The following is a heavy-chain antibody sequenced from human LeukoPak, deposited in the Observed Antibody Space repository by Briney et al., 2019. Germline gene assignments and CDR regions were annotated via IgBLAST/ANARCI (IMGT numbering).Heavy chain of an antibody. J-gene: IGHJ4*02. CDR3: ARDSTGDYGVDY. CDR2: IYSGGST. Sequence: PGGSLRLSCAASGFTVSSNYMSWVRQAPGKGLEWVSVIYSGGSTYYADSVKGRFTISRDNSKITLYLQMNSLRAEDTAVYYCARDSTGDYGVDYWGQGTLVTVSS. CDR1: GFTVSSNY. D-gene: IGHD4-17*01. V-gene: IGHV3-53*01.